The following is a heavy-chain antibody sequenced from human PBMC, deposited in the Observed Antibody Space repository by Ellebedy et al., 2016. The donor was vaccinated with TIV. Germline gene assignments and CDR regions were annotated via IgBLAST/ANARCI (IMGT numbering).Heavy chain of an antibody. CDR1: GFAFSSYW. CDR3: VSLGAIPTAGQAY. D-gene: IGHD6-13*01. CDR2: IKNDGSST. J-gene: IGHJ4*02. Sequence: GGSLRLSXVASGFAFSSYWMHWVRQAPGKGLVWVSRIKNDGSSTDYADSVKGRFAISRNNAMNTLYLQMNSLRAEDTAVYYCVSLGAIPTAGQAYWGQGTLVTVSS. V-gene: IGHV3-74*01.